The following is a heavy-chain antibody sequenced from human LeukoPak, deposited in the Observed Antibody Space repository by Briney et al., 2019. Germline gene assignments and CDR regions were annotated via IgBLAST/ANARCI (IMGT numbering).Heavy chain of an antibody. Sequence: SGTLSLTCTVSGGSISSSSYYWGWIRQPPGKGLEWIGSIYYSGSTYYNPSLKSRVTISVDASKNQFSLKLSSVTAADTAVYYCARRGLRISSGAAFDIWGQGTMVTVSS. CDR2: IYYSGST. V-gene: IGHV4-39*01. D-gene: IGHD3-10*01. CDR3: ARRGLRISSGAAFDI. J-gene: IGHJ3*02. CDR1: GGSISSSSYY.